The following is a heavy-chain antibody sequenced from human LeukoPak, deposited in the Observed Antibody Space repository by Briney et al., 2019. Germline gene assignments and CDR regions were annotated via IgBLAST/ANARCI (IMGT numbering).Heavy chain of an antibody. Sequence: GRSLRLSCAASGFTFSSYAMHWVRQAPGKGLEWVAVISYDGSNKYYADSVKGRFTISRDNSKNTLYLQMNSLRAEDTAVYYCARGGPFVVVVAYDYWGQGTLVTVSS. J-gene: IGHJ4*02. D-gene: IGHD2-15*01. CDR2: ISYDGSNK. V-gene: IGHV3-30-3*01. CDR1: GFTFSSYA. CDR3: ARGGPFVVVVAYDY.